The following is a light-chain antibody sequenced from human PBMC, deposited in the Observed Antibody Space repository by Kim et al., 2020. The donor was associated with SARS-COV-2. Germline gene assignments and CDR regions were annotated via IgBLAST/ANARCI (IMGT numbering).Light chain of an antibody. Sequence: SYELTQPPSVSVSPGQTASITCSGDNLGNKYVCWYQKKAGQSPVLVISQNNKRPSGIPERFSGANSGNTATLTISGSQAVDEADYYCQEWDSNTVVFGGGTQLTVL. J-gene: IGLJ2*01. CDR3: QEWDSNTVV. V-gene: IGLV3-1*01. CDR2: QNN. CDR1: NLGNKY.